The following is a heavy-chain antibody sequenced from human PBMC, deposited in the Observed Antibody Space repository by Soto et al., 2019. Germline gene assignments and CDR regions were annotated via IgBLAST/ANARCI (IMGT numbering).Heavy chain of an antibody. D-gene: IGHD5-18*01. J-gene: IGHJ4*02. CDR3: ARHGYSYGGGYFDY. CDR1: GFTVSSNY. V-gene: IGHV3-66*04. Sequence: EVQLVESGGGLVQPGGSLRLSFAASGFTVSSNYMSWVGQAPGKGLGWVSVIYSGGSAYYADSVKGRFTISRDNSKNTLYLQMNSLRAEDTAVYYCARHGYSYGGGYFDYWGQGTLVTVSS. CDR2: IYSGGSA.